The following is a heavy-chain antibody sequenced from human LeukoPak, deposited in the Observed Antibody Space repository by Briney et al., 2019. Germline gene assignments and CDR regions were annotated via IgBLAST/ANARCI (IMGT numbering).Heavy chain of an antibody. Sequence: PGGSLRLSCAASGFTFSTYWMHWVRQAPGQGLVWVARIKGDGSSTIYADSVKGRFTISRDNSKNTLYLQTSSLRAEDTAVYYCARASTTVPNLLDHWGRGTLVTVSS. CDR2: IKGDGSST. D-gene: IGHD4-17*01. CDR1: GFTFSTYW. J-gene: IGHJ4*02. CDR3: ARASTTVPNLLDH. V-gene: IGHV3-74*01.